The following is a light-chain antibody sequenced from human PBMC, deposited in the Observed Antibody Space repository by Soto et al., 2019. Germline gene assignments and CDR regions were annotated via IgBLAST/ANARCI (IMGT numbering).Light chain of an antibody. CDR3: HHNYNVPPWT. V-gene: IGKV1-39*01. CDR2: AAS. Sequence: DIQMTQSPSSLSASVGDRVTITCRASQSISNYLDWYQVKPGKAPKLLIYAASTMQSGVPSRFSGSGSGTDFTLTISSLQAEDFATYYCHHNYNVPPWTFGQGTKVEIK. CDR1: QSISNY. J-gene: IGKJ1*01.